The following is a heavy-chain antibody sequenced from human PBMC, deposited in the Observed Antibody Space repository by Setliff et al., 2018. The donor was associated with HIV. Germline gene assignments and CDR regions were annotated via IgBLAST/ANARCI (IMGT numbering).Heavy chain of an antibody. J-gene: IGHJ6*02. CDR2: FSVPGAT. Sequence: SETLSLTCTASGGSISSGTYYWSWIRQPAGKGLEWIGRFSVPGATNYGPSFKSRLTIWVDMSKNQFSLKLTSVTAADTAVYYCARRKGGYGLDVWGQGTTVTVSS. CDR1: GGSISSGTYY. D-gene: IGHD3-16*01. CDR3: ARRKGGYGLDV. V-gene: IGHV4-61*02.